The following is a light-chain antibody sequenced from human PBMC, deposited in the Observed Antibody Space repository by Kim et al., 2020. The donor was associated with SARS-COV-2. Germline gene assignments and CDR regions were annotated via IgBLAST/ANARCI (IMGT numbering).Light chain of an antibody. CDR1: SSNIGSDY. Sequence: GQRVTISGSGSSSNIGSDYAYWYQQLPGTAPKVLIYRSNQRPSGVPDRFSGSKSDTSASLAISGLRSEDEGDYYCASWDDSLSGLVFGGGTKLTVL. CDR2: RSN. J-gene: IGLJ2*01. V-gene: IGLV1-47*01. CDR3: ASWDDSLSGLV.